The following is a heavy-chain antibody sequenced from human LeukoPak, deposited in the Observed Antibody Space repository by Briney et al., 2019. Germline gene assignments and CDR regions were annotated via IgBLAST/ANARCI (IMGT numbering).Heavy chain of an antibody. V-gene: IGHV4-39*07. Sequence: SETLSLTCTVSGDSISSSSYYWGWIRQPPGKGLEWIGSIYYSGSTYYNPSLKSRVTISVDTSKNQFSLKLSSVTAADTAVYYCARGGDSGYDLFWGQGTLVTVSS. D-gene: IGHD5-12*01. CDR3: ARGGDSGYDLF. J-gene: IGHJ4*02. CDR2: IYYSGST. CDR1: GDSISSSSYY.